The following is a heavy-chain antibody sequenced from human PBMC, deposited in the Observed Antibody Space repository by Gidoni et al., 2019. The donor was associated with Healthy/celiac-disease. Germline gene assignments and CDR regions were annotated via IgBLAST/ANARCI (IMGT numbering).Heavy chain of an antibody. V-gene: IGHV4-61*02. CDR3: ARAYYDSTGGAWYFDL. CDR1: GGSISSGSYY. CDR2: IYTSGST. J-gene: IGHJ2*01. D-gene: IGHD3-22*01. Sequence: QVQLQESGPGLVKPSQTLSLTCTVSGGSISSGSYYWSWIRQPAGKGLEWIGRIYTSGSTNYNPSLKSRVTISVDTSKNQFSLKLSSVTAADTAVYYCARAYYDSTGGAWYFDLWGRGTLVTVSS.